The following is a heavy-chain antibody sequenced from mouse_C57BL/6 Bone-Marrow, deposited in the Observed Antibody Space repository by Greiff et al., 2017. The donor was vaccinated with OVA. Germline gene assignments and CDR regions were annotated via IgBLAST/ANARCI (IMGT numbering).Heavy chain of an antibody. CDR2: INPGSGGT. Sequence: VKLMESGAELVRPGTSVKVSCKASGYAFTNYLIEWVKQRPGQGLEWIGVINPGSGGTNYNEKFKGKATLTADKSSSTAYMQLSSLTSEDSAVYFCARLYGSSSYYFDYWGQGTTLTVSS. V-gene: IGHV1-54*01. CDR1: GYAFTNYL. CDR3: ARLYGSSSYYFDY. J-gene: IGHJ2*01. D-gene: IGHD1-1*01.